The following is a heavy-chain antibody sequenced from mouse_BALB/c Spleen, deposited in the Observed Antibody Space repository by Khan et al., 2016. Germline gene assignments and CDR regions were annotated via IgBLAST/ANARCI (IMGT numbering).Heavy chain of an antibody. D-gene: IGHD2-1*01. V-gene: IGHV5-6-5*01. CDR1: GFTVSSYA. Sequence: LVASGGGLVKPGGSLKLSCAASGFTVSSYAMSWVRQTPEKRLEWVASISSGGSTYYPDSVKGRFTISRDNARNILNLQMSSLRTEETAMYYCAIEYYGNYADSFDYWGQVTTLTVSS. CDR3: AIEYYGNYADSFDY. J-gene: IGHJ2*01. CDR2: ISSGGST.